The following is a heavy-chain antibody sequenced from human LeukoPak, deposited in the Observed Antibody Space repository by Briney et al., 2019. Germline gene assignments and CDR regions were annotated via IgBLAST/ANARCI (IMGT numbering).Heavy chain of an antibody. J-gene: IGHJ4*02. Sequence: ASVKVSCKASGYTFTGYYMHWVRQAPGQGLEWMGWINPNSGGTNYAQKFQGRVTMTRDTSISTAYMELSRLRSDDTAVYYCARDSRIAAAYPPTGYWGQGTLVTVSP. D-gene: IGHD6-13*01. CDR2: INPNSGGT. CDR1: GYTFTGYY. CDR3: ARDSRIAAAYPPTGY. V-gene: IGHV1-2*02.